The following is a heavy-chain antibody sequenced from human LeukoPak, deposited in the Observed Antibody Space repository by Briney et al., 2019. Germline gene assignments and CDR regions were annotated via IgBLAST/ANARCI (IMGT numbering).Heavy chain of an antibody. D-gene: IGHD1-14*01. V-gene: IGHV3-73*01. Sequence: GGSLRLSCAASGFTFSGPAMHSVRQASGKGLEWVGRIRSKANRYATAYAASEKGRFTISRDDSKNTAYLQMNSLKTEDTAVYYCTSGLHTGAAFDIWGQGTMVTVSS. J-gene: IGHJ3*02. CDR2: IRSKANRYAT. CDR3: TSGLHTGAAFDI. CDR1: GFTFSGPA.